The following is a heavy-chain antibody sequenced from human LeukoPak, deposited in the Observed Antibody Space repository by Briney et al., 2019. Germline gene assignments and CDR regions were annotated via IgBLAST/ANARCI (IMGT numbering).Heavy chain of an antibody. J-gene: IGHJ3*02. D-gene: IGHD3-22*01. Sequence: GGSLRLSCAASGFTFDDYDMSWARQVPGKGLEWVSGVNWNGGRTHYADSVKGRFTISRDNAKKSLYLQMSSLRAEDTALYHCARETTYYDSSGNYYHTFDIWGQGTMVTVSS. CDR1: GFTFDDYD. V-gene: IGHV3-20*01. CDR2: VNWNGGRT. CDR3: ARETTYYDSSGNYYHTFDI.